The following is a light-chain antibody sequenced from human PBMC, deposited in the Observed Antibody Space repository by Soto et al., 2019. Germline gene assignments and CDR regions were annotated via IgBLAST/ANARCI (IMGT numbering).Light chain of an antibody. Sequence: DIPLTQSPSTLSSSVGDTVTIPCRASQNIRNWLAWYQQKPGKAPNPLIYDASSLESGVPSRFSGSGSGTEFTLTISSLQPDDFATYYCQQYNSYSWTFGQGTKVDI. CDR3: QQYNSYSWT. V-gene: IGKV1-5*01. J-gene: IGKJ1*01. CDR1: QNIRNW. CDR2: DAS.